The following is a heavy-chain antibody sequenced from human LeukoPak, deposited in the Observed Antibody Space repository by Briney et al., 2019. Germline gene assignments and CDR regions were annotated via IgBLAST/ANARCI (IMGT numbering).Heavy chain of an antibody. CDR2: ISGSGGST. Sequence: PGGSLRLSCAASGFTFSSYSMNWVRQAPGKGLEWVSAISGSGGSTYYADSVEGRFAISRDNSKNTLYLQMNSLRAEDTAVYYCAKDETWSSSWSHYYYYYGMDVWGQGTTVTVSS. CDR1: GFTFSSYS. D-gene: IGHD6-13*01. CDR3: AKDETWSSSWSHYYYYYGMDV. J-gene: IGHJ6*02. V-gene: IGHV3-23*01.